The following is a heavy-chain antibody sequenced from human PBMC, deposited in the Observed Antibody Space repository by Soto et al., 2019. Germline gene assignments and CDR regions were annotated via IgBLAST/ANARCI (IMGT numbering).Heavy chain of an antibody. CDR3: GATMVRRVIITCGDP. V-gene: IGHV4-39*01. CDR1: GGSINSSSYY. J-gene: IGHJ5*02. Sequence: SETLSLTCTVSGGSINSSSYYWGWIRQPTGKREEWIGSIYYIGSTYYTPSLKSRATISVDTSNNQFSLKLSSVTAAATAVYYCGATMVRRVIITCGDPLAQGTLLTVS. D-gene: IGHD3-10*01. CDR2: IYYIGST.